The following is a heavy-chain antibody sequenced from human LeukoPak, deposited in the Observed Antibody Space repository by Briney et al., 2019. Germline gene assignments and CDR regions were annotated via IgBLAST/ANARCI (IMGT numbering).Heavy chain of an antibody. CDR1: GGSFSAYY. CDR3: AGAYGDYSPFDY. Sequence: SETLSLTCAVSGGSFSAYYWTWIRQPAGKGLEWIGRMYTSGSTNYNPSLKSRVTMSVDTSKNQFSLKLSSVTAADTAVYYCAGAYGDYSPFDYWGQGTLVTVSS. V-gene: IGHV4-4*07. CDR2: MYTSGST. D-gene: IGHD4-17*01. J-gene: IGHJ4*02.